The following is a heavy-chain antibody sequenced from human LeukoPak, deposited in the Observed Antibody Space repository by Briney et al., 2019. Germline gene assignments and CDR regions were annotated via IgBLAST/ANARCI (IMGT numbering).Heavy chain of an antibody. CDR1: GFTFSNYG. CDR3: ARQGYYDRSGYYS. J-gene: IGHJ4*02. V-gene: IGHV3-30*02. CDR2: IRYDGTNI. Sequence: GGSLRLSCAPSGFTFSNYGMHWVRQAPGKGLEWVAFIRYDGTNIYYADSVKGRFTISRDNAKNSLFLQMNSLRAEDTAVYYCARQGYYDRSGYYSWGQGTLVTVSS. D-gene: IGHD3-22*01.